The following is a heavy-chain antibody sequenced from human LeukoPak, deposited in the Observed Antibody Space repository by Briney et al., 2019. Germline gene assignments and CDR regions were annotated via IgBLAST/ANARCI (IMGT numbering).Heavy chain of an antibody. V-gene: IGHV4-38-2*02. CDR1: AYSISSGYY. CDR2: IYHSGST. D-gene: IGHD1-1*01. Sequence: SETPSLTCTVSAYSISSGYYWGWIRQPPGKGLEWIGSIYHSGSTYYNPSLKSRVTISLDTSKNQFSLKLSSVTAADTAVYYCARATAGTTLFEGIDYWGQGTLVTVSS. J-gene: IGHJ4*02. CDR3: ARATAGTTLFEGIDY.